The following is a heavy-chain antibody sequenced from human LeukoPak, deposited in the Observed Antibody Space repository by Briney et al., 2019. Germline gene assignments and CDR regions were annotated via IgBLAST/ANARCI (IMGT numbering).Heavy chain of an antibody. V-gene: IGHV4-59*01. Sequence: PSETLSLTCTVSGDSISSYYWSWIRQPPGKALEWIGYIYDSGSTNYNPSLKSRVTMSVDTSKNQFSLKLTSVTAADTAVYYCARGRDAYKTGFWGQGTLVTVSS. CDR3: ARGRDAYKTGF. D-gene: IGHD5-24*01. CDR1: GDSISSYY. CDR2: IYDSGST. J-gene: IGHJ4*02.